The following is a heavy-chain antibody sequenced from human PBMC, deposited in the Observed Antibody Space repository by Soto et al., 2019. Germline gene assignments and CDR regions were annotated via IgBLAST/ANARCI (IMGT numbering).Heavy chain of an antibody. CDR2: IIPIFGTA. J-gene: IGHJ6*02. V-gene: IGHV1-69*13. CDR1: GGPLSSYA. Sequence: SVKVSFKASGGPLSSYAISWVRQAPGQGREWMGGIIPIFGTANYAQKFQGRVTITADESTSTAYLELSRLRSEDTAVYYCARDREGATAYYYYGMDVWGQGTTVTVSS. D-gene: IGHD1-26*01. CDR3: ARDREGATAYYYYGMDV.